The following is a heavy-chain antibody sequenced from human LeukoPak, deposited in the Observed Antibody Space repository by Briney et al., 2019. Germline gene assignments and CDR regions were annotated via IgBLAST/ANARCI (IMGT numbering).Heavy chain of an antibody. CDR2: ISAYNGNT. J-gene: IGHJ4*02. V-gene: IGHV1-18*01. CDR3: ARAQSPYSSGWYGDY. CDR1: GYTFTSYG. Sequence: ASVKVSCKVSGYTFTSYGISWVRQAPGQGLEWMGWISAYNGNTNYAQKLQGRVTMTTDTSTSTAYMELRSLRSDDTAVYYCARAQSPYSSGWYGDYWGQGTLVTVSS. D-gene: IGHD6-19*01.